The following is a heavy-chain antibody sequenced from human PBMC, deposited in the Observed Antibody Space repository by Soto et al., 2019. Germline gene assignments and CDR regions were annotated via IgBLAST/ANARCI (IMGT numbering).Heavy chain of an antibody. Sequence: QVQLVQSGAEVKTPGYSLKVSCKVSGSRFSNYVISWVRQAPGHGLEWLGRIIPIFNSTKYAQSFQGRVTITADKSTSTASLELSSLRSDDTAVYYCAREGRGKKAGYNGLVSLGYWGQGTLVTVSS. CDR2: IIPIFNST. CDR3: AREGRGKKAGYNGLVSLGY. V-gene: IGHV1-69*06. J-gene: IGHJ4*02. CDR1: GSRFSNYV. D-gene: IGHD2-2*02.